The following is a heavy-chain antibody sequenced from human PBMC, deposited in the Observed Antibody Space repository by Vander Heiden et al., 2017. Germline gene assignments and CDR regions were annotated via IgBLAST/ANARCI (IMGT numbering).Heavy chain of an antibody. CDR3: AKGQFLAAAGTWNDY. D-gene: IGHD6-13*01. V-gene: IGHV3-23*01. Sequence: EVQLLESGRGLVQPGGSLRLSCAASGFTFSSYAMGWGRQAPGKGLEWVSAISGSGGSTDYADSVKGRFTISRDNSKNTLYLQMNSLRAEDTAVYYCAKGQFLAAAGTWNDYWGQGTLVTVSS. CDR2: ISGSGGST. CDR1: GFTFSSYA. J-gene: IGHJ4*02.